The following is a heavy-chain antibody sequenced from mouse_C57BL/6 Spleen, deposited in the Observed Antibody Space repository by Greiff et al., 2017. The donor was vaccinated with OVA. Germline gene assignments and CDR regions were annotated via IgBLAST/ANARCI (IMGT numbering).Heavy chain of an antibody. J-gene: IGHJ2*01. V-gene: IGHV1-76*01. Sequence: SGAELVRPGASVKLSCKASGYTFTDYYINWVQQRPGQGLEWIGRIYPGSGNTYYNEKFKGKATLTAEKSYSTAYMQLSSLTSENSAVYFCARGAQALDYWGQGTTLTVSS. D-gene: IGHD3-2*02. CDR2: IYPGSGNT. CDR1: GYTFTDYY. CDR3: ARGAQALDY.